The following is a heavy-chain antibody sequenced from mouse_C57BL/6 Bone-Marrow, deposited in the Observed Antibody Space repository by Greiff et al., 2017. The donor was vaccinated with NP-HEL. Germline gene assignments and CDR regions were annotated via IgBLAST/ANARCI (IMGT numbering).Heavy chain of an antibody. Sequence: QVQLQQPGAELVMPGASVKLSCKASGYTFTSYWMHWVKQRPGQGLEWIGEIDPSDSYTNYNQKFKGKSTLTVDKSSSPAYMQLSSLTSEDSAVYYCARGPVWFAYWGQGTLVTVSA. CDR3: ARGPVWFAY. CDR1: GYTFTSYW. J-gene: IGHJ3*01. V-gene: IGHV1-69*01. CDR2: IDPSDSYT.